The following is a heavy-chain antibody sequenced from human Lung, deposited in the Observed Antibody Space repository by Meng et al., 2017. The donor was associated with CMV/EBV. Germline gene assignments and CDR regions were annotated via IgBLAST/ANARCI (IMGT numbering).Heavy chain of an antibody. CDR3: ARTRIEVEPDGTKIKYYNYGMDV. CDR1: GYTFTTYY. CDR2: MNPNSGNT. J-gene: IGHJ6*02. Sequence: ASVKVSXKASGYTFTTYYINWVRQATGQGLEWMGWMNPNSGNTGYAQKFQGRVAMTRVTSISTAYMELSSLTSDDTAVYYCARTRIEVEPDGTKIKYYNYGMDVWGQGTTVTVSS. D-gene: IGHD2-15*01. V-gene: IGHV1-8*01.